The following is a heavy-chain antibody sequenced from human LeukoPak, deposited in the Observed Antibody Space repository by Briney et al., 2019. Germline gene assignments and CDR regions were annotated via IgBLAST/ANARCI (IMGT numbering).Heavy chain of an antibody. CDR1: GGSISSYY. CDR3: ARGSRVRGVITNFDY. Sequence: PSETLSLTCTVSGGSISSYYWSWIRQPPGKGLEWIGYIYYSGSTNYNPSLKSRVTISVDTSKNQFSLKLSSVTAADTAVYYCARGSRVRGVITNFDYWGQGTLVTVSS. J-gene: IGHJ4*02. CDR2: IYYSGST. V-gene: IGHV4-59*12. D-gene: IGHD3-10*01.